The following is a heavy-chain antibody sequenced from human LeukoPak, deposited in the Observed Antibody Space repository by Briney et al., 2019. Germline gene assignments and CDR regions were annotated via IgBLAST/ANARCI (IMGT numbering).Heavy chain of an antibody. J-gene: IGHJ5*02. Sequence: GGSLRLSCEASGFTFSNHWIHWFRQAPGKGRVWVSVISKDGSTSVYADSVRGRLTISRDNAKNTLYLQMNSLRVEDTAVYYCARDYYLGIVDQWGQGTRVTVSS. CDR1: GFTFSNHW. D-gene: IGHD7-27*01. CDR3: ARDYYLGIVDQ. V-gene: IGHV3-74*01. CDR2: ISKDGSTS.